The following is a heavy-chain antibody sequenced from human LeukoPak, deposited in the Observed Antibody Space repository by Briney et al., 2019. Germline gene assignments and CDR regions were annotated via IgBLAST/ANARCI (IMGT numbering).Heavy chain of an antibody. CDR2: ISGNGGTS. CDR1: GFTFSNYA. V-gene: IGHV3-23*01. CDR3: AKRGVYYFDD. D-gene: IGHD5/OR15-5a*01. J-gene: IGHJ4*02. Sequence: GGSLRLSCAASGFTFSNYAMSWVRQDPGKGLEWVSTISGNGGTSFYADSVKGRFTISRDNSRDTLYLHMDSLRAEDTAVYCCAKRGVYYFDDWGPGTLVTVSS.